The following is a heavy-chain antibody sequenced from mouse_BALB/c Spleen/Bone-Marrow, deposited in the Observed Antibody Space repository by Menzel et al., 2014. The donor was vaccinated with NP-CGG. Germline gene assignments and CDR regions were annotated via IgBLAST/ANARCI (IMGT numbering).Heavy chain of an antibody. CDR2: IYPFDSYT. Sequence: VKLQESGAELVRPGASVKLSCKASGYTFTNYWINWVKQRPGQGLEWIGNIYPFDSYTNYNQKFKDKATLTVDKSSSTACMQLDSPKSEDSAVYYSTKGYDYFDYWGQGTTLTVSS. CDR3: TKGYDYFDY. V-gene: IGHV1-69*02. D-gene: IGHD2-14*01. CDR1: GYTFTNYW. J-gene: IGHJ2*01.